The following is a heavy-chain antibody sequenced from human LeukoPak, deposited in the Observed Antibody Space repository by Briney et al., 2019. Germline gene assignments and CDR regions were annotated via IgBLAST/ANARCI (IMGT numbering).Heavy chain of an antibody. CDR1: GGSISSSGDS. V-gene: IGHV4-30-2*01. CDR3: ARVMTAYGMDV. Sequence: PSETLSLTCAVSGGSISSSGDSWGWIRQPPGKGLEWVGYIFRGSGTYSNPSLKSRVTISVDMSQNHFSLKLTSVTAADTAVYYCARVMTAYGMDVWGQGTTVTVSS. CDR2: IFRGSGT. J-gene: IGHJ6*02.